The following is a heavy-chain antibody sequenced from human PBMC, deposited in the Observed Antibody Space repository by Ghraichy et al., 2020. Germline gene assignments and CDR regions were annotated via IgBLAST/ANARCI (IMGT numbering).Heavy chain of an antibody. V-gene: IGHV4-31*03. J-gene: IGHJ5*02. CDR1: GGSISSGGYY. CDR2: IYYSGST. Sequence: SQTLSLTCTVSGGSISSGGYYWSWIRQHPGKGLEWIGYIYYSGSTYYNPSLKSRVTISVDTSKNQFSLKLSSVTAADTAVYYCARVSIPYDYDFWSGGWFDPWGQGTLVTFSS. CDR3: ARVSIPYDYDFWSGGWFDP. D-gene: IGHD3-3*01.